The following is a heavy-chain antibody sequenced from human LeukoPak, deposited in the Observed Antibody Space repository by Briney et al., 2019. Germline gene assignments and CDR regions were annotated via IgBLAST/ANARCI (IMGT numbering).Heavy chain of an antibody. J-gene: IGHJ5*02. CDR2: VSGYNGNR. Sequence: ASVKVSCKASGYSFTSYGITWVRQAPGQGLEWMGWVSGYNGNRNYAQKFQGRVTMTTDTSTSTAYMELRSLRSDDTAVYYCARDLLLNGVVPEACDPWGQGTLVTVSS. D-gene: IGHD2-2*01. CDR3: ARDLLLNGVVPEACDP. V-gene: IGHV1-18*01. CDR1: GYSFTSYG.